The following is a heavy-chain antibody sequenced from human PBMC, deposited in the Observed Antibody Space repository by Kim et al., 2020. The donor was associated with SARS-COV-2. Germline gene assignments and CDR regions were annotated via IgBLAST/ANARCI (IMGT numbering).Heavy chain of an antibody. CDR3: AEGYSIRRPNWFDP. D-gene: IGHD2-15*01. V-gene: IGHV3-23*01. Sequence: YADSGRGRLTSSSDKSKNTLFLQMNSLRTEDTAVYYCAEGYSIRRPNWFDPWGQGTLVTVSS. J-gene: IGHJ5*02.